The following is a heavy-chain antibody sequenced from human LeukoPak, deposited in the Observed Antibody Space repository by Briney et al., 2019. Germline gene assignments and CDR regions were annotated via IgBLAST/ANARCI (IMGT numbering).Heavy chain of an antibody. CDR2: ISYDGSNK. V-gene: IGHV3-30*18. J-gene: IGHJ4*02. CDR1: GFTFSSYG. CDR3: AKALPDTRGYSYGPPHY. D-gene: IGHD5-18*01. Sequence: PGRSLRLSCAASGFTFSSYGMHWVRQAPGKGLEWVAVISYDGSNKYYADSVKGRFTISRDNSKNTLYLQMNSLRAEDTAVYYCAKALPDTRGYSYGPPHYWGQGTLVTVSS.